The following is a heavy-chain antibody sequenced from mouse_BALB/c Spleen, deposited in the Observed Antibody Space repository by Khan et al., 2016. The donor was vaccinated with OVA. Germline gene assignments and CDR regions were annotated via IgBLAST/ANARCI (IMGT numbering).Heavy chain of an antibody. CDR2: IYPGNVNT. CDR3: ARRGLNYYASSFDYYAMDY. V-gene: IGHV1S56*01. CDR1: GYTFTSYY. D-gene: IGHD1-1*01. Sequence: QVQLKQSGPELVKPGASVRMSCKASGYTFTSYYIHWVKQRPGQGLEWIGWIYPGNVNTKYNEKFKGKATLTADKSSSTAYMQLSSLTSEDSAVFFCARRGLNYYASSFDYYAMDYWGQGTSVTVSS. J-gene: IGHJ4*01.